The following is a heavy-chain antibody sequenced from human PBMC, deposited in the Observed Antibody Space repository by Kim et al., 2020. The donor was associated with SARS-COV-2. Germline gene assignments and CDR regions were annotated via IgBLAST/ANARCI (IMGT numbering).Heavy chain of an antibody. J-gene: IGHJ4*02. V-gene: IGHV4-4*07. CDR3: ARGAFQAD. Sequence: SGSTNYPPSLKSRVTMSVDTSKNQFSRKLSSVTAADTAVYYCARGAFQADWGQGTLVTVSS. CDR2: SGST.